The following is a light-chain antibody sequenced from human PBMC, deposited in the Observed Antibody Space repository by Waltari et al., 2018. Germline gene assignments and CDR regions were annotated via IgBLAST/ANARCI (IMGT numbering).Light chain of an antibody. J-gene: IGLJ3*02. CDR2: AAI. CDR1: NLARKS. Sequence: SYVLTQPPSVSVAPGETATVTCGGDNLARKSGPWFQSKPGRAPVLVLYAAIDRPSGIPERFSGSNSGNTATLTISRVEGGDEADYYCQVWDGITDHWVFGGGTKLSVL. V-gene: IGLV3-21*02. CDR3: QVWDGITDHWV.